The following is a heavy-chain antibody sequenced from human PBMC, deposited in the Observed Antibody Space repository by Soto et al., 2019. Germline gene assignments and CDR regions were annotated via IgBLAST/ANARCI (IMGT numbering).Heavy chain of an antibody. CDR1: GFTFSSYG. D-gene: IGHD5-12*01. Sequence: QVQLVESGGGVVQPGRSLRLSCAASGFTFSSYGMHWVRQAPGKGLEWVAVIWYDGSNKYYADSVKGRFTISRDNSKNTLYLQMNSLRAEDTAVYYCARGGVIGYSGYDLGDYWGQGTLVTVSS. CDR3: ARGGVIGYSGYDLGDY. V-gene: IGHV3-33*01. J-gene: IGHJ4*02. CDR2: IWYDGSNK.